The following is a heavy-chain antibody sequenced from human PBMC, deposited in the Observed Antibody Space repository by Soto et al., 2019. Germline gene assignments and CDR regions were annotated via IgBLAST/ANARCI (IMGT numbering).Heavy chain of an antibody. V-gene: IGHV3-23*01. CDR2: ISPTGEQR. D-gene: IGHD3-10*01. CDR3: AKRYGSGSYRDFNSYYGMDI. J-gene: IGHJ6*02. Sequence: EVYLLESGGGTVQPGGSLRLSCAASRFTYGMSWVRQGPGKGLEWVSGISPTGEQRFYVDSVKGRFFISRDNSQNTLSLEMSNLRADDTAVYYCAKRYGSGSYRDFNSYYGMDIWGQGTSVTVS. CDR1: RFTYG.